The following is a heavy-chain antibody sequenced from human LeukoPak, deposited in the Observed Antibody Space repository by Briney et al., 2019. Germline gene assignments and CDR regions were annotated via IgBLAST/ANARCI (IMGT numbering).Heavy chain of an antibody. CDR2: ISFSGANT. J-gene: IGHJ3*01. V-gene: IGHV3-23*01. CDR1: GFTFSDSA. D-gene: IGHD5-24*01. CDR3: ARDIQLST. Sequence: PGGSLRLSCAASGFTFSDSAMTWVRQAPGRGLDWVSLISFSGANTYYADSVKGRFTISRDNSKDTLFLQMNSLRAEDTAISYCARDIQLSTWGLGTMVTVSS.